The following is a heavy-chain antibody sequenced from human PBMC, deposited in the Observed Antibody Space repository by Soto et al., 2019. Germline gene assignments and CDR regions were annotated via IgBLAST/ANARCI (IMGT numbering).Heavy chain of an antibody. CDR3: AKELGYGSSGWSFDY. Sequence: QVQLVESGGGVVQPGRSLRLSCAASGFTFSGYGMHWVRQAPGKGLEWVAVISYDGSNKYYADSVKGRFTISRDNSKKDRYLQMNSLRAEDTGVYYCAKELGYGSSGWSFDYWGQGTLVTVSS. V-gene: IGHV3-30*18. CDR2: ISYDGSNK. J-gene: IGHJ4*02. D-gene: IGHD3-22*01. CDR1: GFTFSGYG.